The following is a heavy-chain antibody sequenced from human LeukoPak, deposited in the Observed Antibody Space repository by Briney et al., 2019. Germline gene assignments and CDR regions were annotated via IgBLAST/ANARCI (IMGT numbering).Heavy chain of an antibody. D-gene: IGHD3-10*01. V-gene: IGHV3-23*01. CDR3: AKDSAHSYYYGSGSYYQF. J-gene: IGHJ4*02. CDR2: ISGGADST. CDR1: GFTFSNAW. Sequence: PGGSLRLSCAASGFTFSNAWMRWVRQAPGKGLKWVSAISGGADSTYYADSVKGRFTISRDNSKNTLYLQMNSLRAEDTAVYYCAKDSAHSYYYGSGSYYQFWGQGTLVTVSS.